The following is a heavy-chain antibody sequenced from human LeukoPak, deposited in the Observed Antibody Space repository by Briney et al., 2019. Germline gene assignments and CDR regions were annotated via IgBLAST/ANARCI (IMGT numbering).Heavy chain of an antibody. D-gene: IGHD3-10*01. Sequence: PGGSLRLSCAASGFTFSNAWMSWVRQAPGKGLEWVGRIKSKTDGGTTDYAAPVKGRFTISRDDSKNTLYPQMNSLKTEDTAVYYCTTDDLRGVIYYWGQGTLVTVSS. CDR3: TTDDLRGVIYY. V-gene: IGHV3-15*01. CDR2: IKSKTDGGTT. CDR1: GFTFSNAW. J-gene: IGHJ4*02.